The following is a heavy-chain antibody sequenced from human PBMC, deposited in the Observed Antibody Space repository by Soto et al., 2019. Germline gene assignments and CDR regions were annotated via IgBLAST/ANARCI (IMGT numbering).Heavy chain of an antibody. CDR2: IGDSGGDT. D-gene: IGHD4-4*01. CDR1: GFSFSRYA. Sequence: PGGSLRLSCAASGFSFSRYAMSWVRQAPGKGLEWVSAIGDSGGDTYYADSVKGRFTISRDNSKNTLYLQMISLRAEDTAVYYCAQRSEIYPGFYRWGQGSLVTVSS. CDR3: AQRSEIYPGFYR. V-gene: IGHV3-23*01. J-gene: IGHJ4*02.